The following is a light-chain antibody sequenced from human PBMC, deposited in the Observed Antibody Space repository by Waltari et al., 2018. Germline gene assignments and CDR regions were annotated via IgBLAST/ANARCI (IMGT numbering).Light chain of an antibody. J-gene: IGKJ2*01. CDR1: HSLEHTDGNTY. Sequence: DAVLTQSPVLLPVRLGQPASISCRSHHSLEHTDGNTYLNWIQQRPGLSPRRLIFQVSHRDSGVPDRVSGSGSGTDFTLKISRVEAEDVGIYYCMQGTYWPPYTFG. V-gene: IGKV2-30*02. CDR2: QVS. CDR3: MQGTYWPPYT.